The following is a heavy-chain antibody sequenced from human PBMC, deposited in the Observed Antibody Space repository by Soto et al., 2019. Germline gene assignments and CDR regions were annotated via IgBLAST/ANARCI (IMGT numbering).Heavy chain of an antibody. J-gene: IGHJ4*02. CDR1: GFTFSSYA. Sequence: GGSLRLSCAASGFTFSSYAMSWVRQAPGKGLEWVSAISGSGGSTYYADSVKGRFTISRDNSKNTLYLQMNSLRAEDTAVYYFFSRGPLSSIAARLDYWGQGTLGTVSS. CDR2: ISGSGGST. V-gene: IGHV3-23*01. CDR3: FSRGPLSSIAARLDY. D-gene: IGHD6-6*01.